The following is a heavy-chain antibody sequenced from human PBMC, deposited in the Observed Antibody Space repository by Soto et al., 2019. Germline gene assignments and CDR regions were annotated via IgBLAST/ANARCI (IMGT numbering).Heavy chain of an antibody. J-gene: IGHJ6*03. CDR3: ARVHDSTPHPSFYMEA. V-gene: IGHV3-21*01. D-gene: IGHD3-22*01. CDR1: GFTFSSYS. CDR2: IGTSSDYI. Sequence: EVQLVESGGGLVRPGGSLRLSCAASGFTFSSYSMNWLRQAPGKGLEWVSSIGTSSDYIFYADSVKGRFTISRDNAENSLYLQMSSLRGEDTAVYYCARVHDSTPHPSFYMEAWGQGTTVTVSS.